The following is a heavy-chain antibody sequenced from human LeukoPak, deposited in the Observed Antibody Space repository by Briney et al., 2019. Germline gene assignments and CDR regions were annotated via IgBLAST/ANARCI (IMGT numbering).Heavy chain of an antibody. J-gene: IGHJ4*02. CDR2: ISYDGSNK. Sequence: GGSLRLSCAASGFTFSSYAMHWVRQAPGKGLEWVAVISYDGSNKYYADSVKGRFTISRDNSKNTLYLQMNSLRAEDTAVYYCAREGEQGDYFDYWGQGTLVTVSS. CDR3: AREGEQGDYFDY. V-gene: IGHV3-30-3*01. CDR1: GFTFSSYA. D-gene: IGHD2-21*01.